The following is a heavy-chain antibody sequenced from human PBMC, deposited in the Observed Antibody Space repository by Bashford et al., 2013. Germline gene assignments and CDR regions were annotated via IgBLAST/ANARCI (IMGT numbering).Heavy chain of an antibody. D-gene: IGHD3-22*01. CDR2: ISVSNGKT. J-gene: IGHJ4*02. Sequence: ASVKVSCTASGYTFTTYDINWVRQATGQGLEWMGWISVSNGKTNYAQKLQGRVTLTTDTSTATAYMELRSLTSDDTAVYYCARGGLNYYDISGYYSSFDYWGQGTLVTVSS. CDR1: GYTFTTYD. V-gene: IGHV1-18*01. CDR3: ARGGLNYYDISGYYSSFDY.